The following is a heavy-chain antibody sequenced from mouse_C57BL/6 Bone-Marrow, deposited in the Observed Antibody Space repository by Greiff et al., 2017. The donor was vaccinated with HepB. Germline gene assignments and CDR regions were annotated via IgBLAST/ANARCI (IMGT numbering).Heavy chain of an antibody. CDR3: AGYSNYGFAY. CDR2: IRLKSDNYAT. J-gene: IGHJ3*01. Sequence: DVMLVESGGGLVQPGGSMKLSCVASGFTFSNYWMNWVRQSPEKGLEWVAQIRLKSDNYATHYAESVKGRFTISRDDSKSSVYLQMNNLRAEDTGMYYCAGYSNYGFAYWGQGTLVTVSA. V-gene: IGHV6-3*01. CDR1: GFTFSNYW. D-gene: IGHD2-5*01.